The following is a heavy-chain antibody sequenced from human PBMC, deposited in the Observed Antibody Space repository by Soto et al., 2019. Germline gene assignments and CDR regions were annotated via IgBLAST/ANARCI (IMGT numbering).Heavy chain of an antibody. D-gene: IGHD5-12*01. V-gene: IGHV3-30*18. CDR3: AKIPLVATQTDAFDI. J-gene: IGHJ3*02. CDR2: ISYDGSNK. CDR1: GFTFSSYG. Sequence: QVQLVESGGGVVQPGRSLRLSCAASGFTFSSYGMHWVRQAPGKGLEWVAVISYDGSNKYYADSVKGRFTISRDNSKNTLYLQMNSLRAEDTAVYYCAKIPLVATQTDAFDIWGQGTMVTVSS.